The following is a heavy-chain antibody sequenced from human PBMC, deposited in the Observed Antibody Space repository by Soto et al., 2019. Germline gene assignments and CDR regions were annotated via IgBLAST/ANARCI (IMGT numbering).Heavy chain of an antibody. V-gene: IGHV4-31*03. CDR3: AGGVLY. CDR2: IYYSGVT. J-gene: IGHJ4*02. Sequence: QVQLLESGPGLVKPSQTLSLTCTVSGGSISIGGYYWSWIRQHPGKGLEWIGYIYYSGVTYYSPSRXSXXTISIDTSKNQFSLKLSSVTAADTAVYYCAGGVLYWGQGTLVTVSS. CDR1: GGSISIGGYY.